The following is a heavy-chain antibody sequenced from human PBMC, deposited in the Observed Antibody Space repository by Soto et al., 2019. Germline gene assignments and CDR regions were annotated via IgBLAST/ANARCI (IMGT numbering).Heavy chain of an antibody. D-gene: IGHD1-20*01. Sequence: SSYGIDLVIQTTGKGLEWMAVIWYDGSNKYYAASVNGRCTISRNNAKDSLYLQMNSLRVEDTALYYCVRDHNWAFDYWAPGTLATVSS. J-gene: IGHJ4*02. CDR1: SSYG. CDR2: IWYDGSNK. V-gene: IGHV3-33*01. CDR3: VRDHNWAFDY.